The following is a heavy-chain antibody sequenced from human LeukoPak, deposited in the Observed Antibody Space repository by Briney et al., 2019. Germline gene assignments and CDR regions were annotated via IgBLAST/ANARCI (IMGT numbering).Heavy chain of an antibody. D-gene: IGHD6-6*01. CDR1: GFTFSDYY. CDR3: AESPNSSSSPDFDY. CDR2: ISSSGSTI. Sequence: GGSLRLSCAASGFTFSDYYMSWIRQAPGKGLEWVSYISSSGSTIYYADSVKGRFTISRDNAKNSLYLQMNSLRAEDTAVYYCAESPNSSSSPDFDYWGQGTLVTVSS. J-gene: IGHJ4*02. V-gene: IGHV3-11*04.